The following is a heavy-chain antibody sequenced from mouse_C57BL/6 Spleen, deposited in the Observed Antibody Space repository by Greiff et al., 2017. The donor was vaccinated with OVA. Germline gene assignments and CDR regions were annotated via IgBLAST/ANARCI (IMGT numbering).Heavy chain of an antibody. D-gene: IGHD2-14*01. CDR1: GYTFTSYT. Sequence: VQLQQSGAELARPGASVKMSCKASGYTFTSYTMHWVKQRPGQGLEWIGYINPSSGYTKYNQKFKDKATLTADKSSSTAYMQLSSLTSEDSAVYYCARRYSKIDAMDYWGQGTSVTVSS. CDR2: INPSSGYT. CDR3: ARRYSKIDAMDY. V-gene: IGHV1-4*01. J-gene: IGHJ4*01.